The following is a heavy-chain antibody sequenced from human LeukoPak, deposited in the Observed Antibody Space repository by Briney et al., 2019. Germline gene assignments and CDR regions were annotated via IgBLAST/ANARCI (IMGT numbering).Heavy chain of an antibody. CDR1: GGTFSSYA. CDR2: IIPIFGTA. V-gene: IGHV1-69*05. Sequence: SVKVSCKASGGTFSSYAISWVRQAPGQGLEWMGGIIPIFGTANYAQKFQGRVTITTDESTSTAYMELSSLRSEDTAVYYCAATVDTAMVIFDYWGQGTLVTVSS. J-gene: IGHJ4*02. D-gene: IGHD5-18*01. CDR3: AATVDTAMVIFDY.